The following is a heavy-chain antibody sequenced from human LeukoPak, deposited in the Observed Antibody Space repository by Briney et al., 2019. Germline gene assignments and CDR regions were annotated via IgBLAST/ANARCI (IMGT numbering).Heavy chain of an antibody. CDR1: GFTFSSYW. CDR2: IKTDGTST. D-gene: IGHD1-14*01. Sequence: GGSLRLSCAASGFTFSSYWMHWVRQAPGKGLVWVSRIKTDGTSTRYADSVEGRFTISRDNAKNTLYLQMNSLRAEDTAVYYCARDRWQSGFDSWGQGTLVTVSS. CDR3: ARDRWQSGFDS. J-gene: IGHJ4*02. V-gene: IGHV3-74*01.